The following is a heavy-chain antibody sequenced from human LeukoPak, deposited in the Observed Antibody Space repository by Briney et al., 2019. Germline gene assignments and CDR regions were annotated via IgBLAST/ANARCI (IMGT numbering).Heavy chain of an antibody. D-gene: IGHD2-15*01. CDR3: AKSVLDGSGGSCYDY. Sequence: GGSLRLSCAASGFTFSSYAMSWVRQAPXXXXXWVSAISGSGGSTYYADSVKGRFTISRDNSKNTLYLQMNSLRAEDTAVYYCAKSVLDGSGGSCYDYWGQGTLVTVSS. CDR2: ISGSGGST. CDR1: GFTFSSYA. V-gene: IGHV3-23*01. J-gene: IGHJ4*02.